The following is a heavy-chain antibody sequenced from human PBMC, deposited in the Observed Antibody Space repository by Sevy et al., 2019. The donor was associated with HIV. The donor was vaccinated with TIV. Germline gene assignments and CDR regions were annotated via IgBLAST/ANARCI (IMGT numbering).Heavy chain of an antibody. D-gene: IGHD6-13*01. CDR2: ISYDGRSK. Sequence: GGSLRLSCAASGFTFSSYAMHWVRQAPGKGLEWVAVISYDGRSKYYGDSVKGRFTISRDSSENTLYLQLNSLRNEDTAVYYCARDLHPLVSGSVFHIWGQGTMVTVSS. V-gene: IGHV3-30*04. CDR3: ARDLHPLVSGSVFHI. J-gene: IGHJ3*02. CDR1: GFTFSSYA.